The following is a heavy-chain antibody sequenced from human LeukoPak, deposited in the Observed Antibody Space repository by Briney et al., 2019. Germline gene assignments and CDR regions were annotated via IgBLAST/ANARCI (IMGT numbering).Heavy chain of an antibody. CDR1: GYTFSSYY. J-gene: IGHJ4*02. CDR2: INPSGGST. D-gene: IGHD5-12*01. CDR3: ARAQWLRLPRFDY. V-gene: IGHV1-46*01. Sequence: ASVKVSCKASGYTFSSYYMHWVRQAPGQGLEWMGIINPSGGSTSYAQKFQARVTMTRDMSTTTVYMELNSLRSEDTAMYYCARAQWLRLPRFDYWGQGTLVTVSS.